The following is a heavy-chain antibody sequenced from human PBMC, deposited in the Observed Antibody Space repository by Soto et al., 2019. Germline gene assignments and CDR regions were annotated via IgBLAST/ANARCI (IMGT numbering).Heavy chain of an antibody. D-gene: IGHD6-13*01. CDR2: ISAYNGNT. J-gene: IGHJ5*02. Sequence: GASVKVSCKASGYTFTSYGISWVRQAPGQGLEWMGWISAYNGNTNYAQKLQGRVTMTTDTSTSTAYMELRSLRSDDTAVYYCARVGLYSSSWYHRGPDPWGQGTLVTVSS. V-gene: IGHV1-18*01. CDR3: ARVGLYSSSWYHRGPDP. CDR1: GYTFTSYG.